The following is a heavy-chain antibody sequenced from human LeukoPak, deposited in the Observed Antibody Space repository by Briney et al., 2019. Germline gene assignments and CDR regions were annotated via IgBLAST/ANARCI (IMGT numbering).Heavy chain of an antibody. CDR2: ISSSSTII. CDR1: GFTFSNAW. CDR3: AKVPRQHDNWFDP. D-gene: IGHD3-9*01. J-gene: IGHJ5*02. V-gene: IGHV3-48*01. Sequence: GGSLRLSCAAYGFTFSNAWMSWVRQAPGKGLEWISYISSSSTIIHYADSVKGRFTISRDDAKNSLYLQMNSLRAEDTAIYYCAKVPRQHDNWFDPWGQGTLVTVSS.